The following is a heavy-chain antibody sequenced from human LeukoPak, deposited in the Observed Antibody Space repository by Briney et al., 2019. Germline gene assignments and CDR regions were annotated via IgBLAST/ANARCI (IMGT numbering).Heavy chain of an antibody. D-gene: IGHD3-16*02. V-gene: IGHV3-7*01. CDR1: GFTFSTYW. CDR3: AKDTGGPIDW. Sequence: GGSLRLSCAASGFTFSTYWMNWVRQAPGKGLEWVANIKQDGSKKYYVDSVKGRLTISRDNAKNSLYLQMNSLRAEDTAVYYCAKDTGGPIDWWGQGTLVTVSS. CDR2: IKQDGSKK. J-gene: IGHJ4*02.